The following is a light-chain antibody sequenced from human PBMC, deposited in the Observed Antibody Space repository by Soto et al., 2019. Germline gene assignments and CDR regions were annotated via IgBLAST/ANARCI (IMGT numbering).Light chain of an antibody. CDR3: CSYAGSSTV. Sequence: QSALTQPASVSGSPGQSITISCTGDSSDVGSYNLVSWYQQHPGKAPKLMIYEGSKRPSGVSNRFSGSKSGNTASLTISGLQAEAEADYYCCSYAGSSTVFGGGTKLTVL. V-gene: IGLV2-23*01. CDR2: EGS. CDR1: SSDVGSYNL. J-gene: IGLJ2*01.